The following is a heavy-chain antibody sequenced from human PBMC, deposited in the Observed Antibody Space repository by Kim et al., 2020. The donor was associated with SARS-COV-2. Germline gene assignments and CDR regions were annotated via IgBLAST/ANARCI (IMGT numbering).Heavy chain of an antibody. CDR2: IGTAGDT. Sequence: GGSLRLSCAASGFTFSSYDMHWVRQATGKGLEWVSAIGTAGDTYYPGSVKGRFTISRENAKNSLYLQMNSLRAGDTAVYYCARGGTGHYYYYYMDVWGKGPTVTVSS. CDR3: ARGGTGHYYYYYMDV. V-gene: IGHV3-13*01. J-gene: IGHJ6*03. CDR1: GFTFSSYD. D-gene: IGHD1-1*01.